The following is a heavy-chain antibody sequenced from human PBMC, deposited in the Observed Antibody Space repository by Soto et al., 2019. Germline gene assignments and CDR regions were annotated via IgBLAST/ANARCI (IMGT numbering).Heavy chain of an antibody. D-gene: IGHD2-15*01. J-gene: IGHJ4*02. CDR2: ISSSSSYI. Sequence: GGSLRLSCAASGFTFSSYSMNWVRQAPGKGLEWVSSISSSSSYIYYADSVKGRFTISRDNAKNSLSLQMNSVRAEDTAVYYCARGSLTLNIVVVVAATLDYWGQGTLVTVSS. CDR1: GFTFSSYS. V-gene: IGHV3-21*01. CDR3: ARGSLTLNIVVVVAATLDY.